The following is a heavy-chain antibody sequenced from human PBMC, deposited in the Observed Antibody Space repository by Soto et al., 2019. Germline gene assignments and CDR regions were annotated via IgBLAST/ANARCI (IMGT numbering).Heavy chain of an antibody. Sequence: SETLSLTCAVSGGSISSGGYSWSWIRQPPGKGLEWIGYIYHSGSTYYNPSLKSRVTISVDRFKNQFSLKLSSVTAADTAVYYCARGYDSSGYPFYFAYWGQGTLVTVSS. CDR1: GGSISSGGYS. CDR2: IYHSGST. J-gene: IGHJ4*02. V-gene: IGHV4-30-2*01. D-gene: IGHD3-22*01. CDR3: ARGYDSSGYPFYFAY.